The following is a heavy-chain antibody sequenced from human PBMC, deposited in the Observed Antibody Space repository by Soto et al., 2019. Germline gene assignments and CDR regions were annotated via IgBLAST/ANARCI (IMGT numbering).Heavy chain of an antibody. CDR3: ARDGGGVVVPAADWYFDL. J-gene: IGHJ2*01. D-gene: IGHD2-2*01. Sequence: QVQLVQSGAEVKKPGSSVKVSCKASGGTFSSYTISWVRQAPGQGLEWMGRIIPILGIANYAQKFQGRVKITADKSTSTGYMEVGSLRSEDQAVYYCARDGGGVVVPAADWYFDLWGRGTLVTVSS. CDR1: GGTFSSYT. CDR2: IIPILGIA. V-gene: IGHV1-69*02.